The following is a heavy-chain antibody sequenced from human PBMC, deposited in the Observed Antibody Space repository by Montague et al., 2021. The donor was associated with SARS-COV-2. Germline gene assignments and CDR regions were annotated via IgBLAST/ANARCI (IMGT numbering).Heavy chain of an antibody. V-gene: IGHV3-30-3*01. J-gene: IGHJ4*02. CDR3: AREVWYRSDWSGGNSFDC. CDR2: ILYDGSNK. CDR1: GFTFSCHA. D-gene: IGHD6-19*01. Sequence: SLRLSCAASGFTFSCHAMHWVRQAPGKGLEWVALILYDGSNKYYADSVKGRFTISRDNSKNALYLQMNSLRAEDTAVYYCAREVWYRSDWSGGNSFDCWGQGTLVTVSS.